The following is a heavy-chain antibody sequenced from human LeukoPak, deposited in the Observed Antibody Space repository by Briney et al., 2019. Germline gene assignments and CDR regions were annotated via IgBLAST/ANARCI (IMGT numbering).Heavy chain of an antibody. V-gene: IGHV3-23*01. CDR2: IRGSGGST. CDR3: AKDRPTVYSSSWLHFLDS. CDR1: GFTFSSYW. Sequence: GGSLRLSCAASGFTFSSYWMSWFRQAPGKGLEWVSGIRGSGGSTYLADSVKGRFTISRDNSKNTLYLQMNSLRADDTAVYYCAKDRPTVYSSSWLHFLDSWGQGTLVTVSS. D-gene: IGHD6-13*01. J-gene: IGHJ4*02.